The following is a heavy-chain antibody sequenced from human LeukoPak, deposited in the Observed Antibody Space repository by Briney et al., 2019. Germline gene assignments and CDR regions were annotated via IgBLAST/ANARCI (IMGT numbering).Heavy chain of an antibody. CDR2: IDSSGTT. CDR3: ARHGYIQFWLY. D-gene: IGHD5-18*01. CDR1: GASLSRDTYF. V-gene: IGHV4-39*01. Sequence: KPSETLSLTCTVSGASLSRDTYFWGWIRQSPEKGLEWIGSIDSSGTTYYNSSLKSRVVISVDTSRNEVSLNLTSVTSADTAVYYCARHGYIQFWLYWCQGTQVIVSS. J-gene: IGHJ4*02.